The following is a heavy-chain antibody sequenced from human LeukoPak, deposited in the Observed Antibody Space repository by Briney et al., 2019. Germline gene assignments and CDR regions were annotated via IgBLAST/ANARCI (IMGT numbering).Heavy chain of an antibody. Sequence: GGSLRLSCAASGFTFSSYWMSWVRQAPGKGLEWVANIKQDGSEKYYVDSVKGRFTISRDNAKNSLYLQMNSLRAEDTAVYYCARLGAGEYLETYFDYWGQGTLVTVSS. D-gene: IGHD3-10*01. J-gene: IGHJ4*02. CDR2: IKQDGSEK. CDR1: GFTFSSYW. V-gene: IGHV3-7*01. CDR3: ARLGAGEYLETYFDY.